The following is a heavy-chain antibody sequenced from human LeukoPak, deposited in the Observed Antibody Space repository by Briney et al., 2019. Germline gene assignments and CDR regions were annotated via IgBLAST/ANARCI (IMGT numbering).Heavy chain of an antibody. CDR3: AEDPYSNYGGSWFDP. CDR2: ISWNSGSI. V-gene: IGHV3-9*01. J-gene: IGHJ5*02. Sequence: GRSLRLSCAASGFTFDDYAMHWVRQAPGKGLEWVSGISWNSGSIGYADSVKGRLTISRDNAKNSLYLQMNSLRAEDTALYYCAEDPYSNYGGSWFDPWGQGTLVTVSS. CDR1: GFTFDDYA. D-gene: IGHD4-11*01.